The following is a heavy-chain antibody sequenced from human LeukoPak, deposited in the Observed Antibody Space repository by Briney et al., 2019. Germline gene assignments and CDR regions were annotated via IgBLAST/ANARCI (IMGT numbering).Heavy chain of an antibody. V-gene: IGHV4-39*01. J-gene: IGHJ4*02. CDR1: GGSISRSSYY. CDR3: ASAGRNQLFDY. CDR2: IYYSGST. Sequence: RSSGTLSLTCTVSGGSISRSSYYWGWIRQPPGKGLEWIGNIYYSGSTYYNPSLKSRVTISVDTSKNQFSLKLSSVTAADTAVYYCASAGRNQLFDYWGQGTLVTVSS. D-gene: IGHD2-2*01.